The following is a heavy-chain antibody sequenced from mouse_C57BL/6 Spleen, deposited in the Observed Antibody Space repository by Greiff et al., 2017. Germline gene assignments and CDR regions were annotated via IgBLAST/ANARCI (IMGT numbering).Heavy chain of an antibody. CDR2: INPGSGGT. Sequence: QVQLQQSGAELVRPGTSVKVSCKASGYAFTNYLIEWVKQRPGQGLEWIGVINPGSGGTNYNEKFKGKATLTADKSSSTAYMQLSSLTSEDSAVYFCARRGRTMDYWYVDVWGTGTTVTVSS. J-gene: IGHJ1*03. D-gene: IGHD1-1*02. CDR1: GYAFTNYL. CDR3: ARRGRTMDYWYVDV. V-gene: IGHV1-54*01.